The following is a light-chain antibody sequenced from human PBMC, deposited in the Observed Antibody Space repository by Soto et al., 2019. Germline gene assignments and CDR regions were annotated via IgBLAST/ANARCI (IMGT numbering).Light chain of an antibody. J-gene: IGKJ1*01. CDR1: QSINGW. V-gene: IGKV1-5*03. Sequence: DIQLTQSPSTLSASVGDRVTITCRASQSINGWLAWYQQKPGQAPNLLIYKASTLESGVPSRFSGSGSGTEFTLTISSLQPDDLATYYCQQYNSYSTFGQGTKVDIK. CDR3: QQYNSYST. CDR2: KAS.